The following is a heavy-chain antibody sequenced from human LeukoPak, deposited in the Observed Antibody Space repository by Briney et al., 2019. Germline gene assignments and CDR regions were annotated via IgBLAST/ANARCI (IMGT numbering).Heavy chain of an antibody. Sequence: GGSLRLSCAASGFTFSSNYMSWVRQAPGKGLEWVSVIYNGGSTYYADSVKGRFTISRHNSKNTLYLQMNSLRAEDTAVYYCARHDSSGYYPFDYWGQGTLVTVSS. D-gene: IGHD3-22*01. J-gene: IGHJ4*02. CDR1: GFTFSSNY. V-gene: IGHV3-53*04. CDR2: IYNGGST. CDR3: ARHDSSGYYPFDY.